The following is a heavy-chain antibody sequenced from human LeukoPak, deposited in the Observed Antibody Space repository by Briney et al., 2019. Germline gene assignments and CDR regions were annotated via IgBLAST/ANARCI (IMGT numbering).Heavy chain of an antibody. Sequence: SETLSLTCAVYGGSFSGYHWSWIRQPPGKGLEWIGEINHSGSTNYNPSLKSRVTISVDTSKNQFSLKLSSVTAADTAVYYCARSMDHYDFWSGPGYWGQGTLVTVSS. CDR3: ARSMDHYDFWSGPGY. CDR1: GGSFSGYH. V-gene: IGHV4-34*01. CDR2: INHSGST. D-gene: IGHD3-3*01. J-gene: IGHJ4*02.